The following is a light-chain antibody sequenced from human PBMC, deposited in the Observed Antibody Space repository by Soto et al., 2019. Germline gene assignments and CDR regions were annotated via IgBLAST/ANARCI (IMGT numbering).Light chain of an antibody. CDR1: QRIGRW. V-gene: IGKV1-5*01. CDR3: QQYNTYSPERT. Sequence: DIHMTHSASTLCAFLGDIVTMTCRGSQRIGRWLAWYQQKPGNAPKLLIYDASSLESGVPSRFSGSGSGTEFTLTISSLQPDDFATYYCQQYNTYSPERTFGQGTKVDNK. CDR2: DAS. J-gene: IGKJ1*01.